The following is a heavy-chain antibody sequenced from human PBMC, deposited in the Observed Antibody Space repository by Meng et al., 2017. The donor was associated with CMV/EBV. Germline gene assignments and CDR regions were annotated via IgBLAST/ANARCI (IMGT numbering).Heavy chain of an antibody. D-gene: IGHD1-14*01. Sequence: ECALWLVNPPPTLSLTCTVSGGSISSGDYYWSWIRQPPGKGLEWIGYIYYSGSTYYNPSLKSRVTISVDTSKNQFSLKLSSVTAADTAVYYCARVMGPNRTPYYFDYWGQGTLVTVSS. J-gene: IGHJ4*02. CDR3: ARVMGPNRTPYYFDY. CDR2: IYYSGST. V-gene: IGHV4-30-4*08. CDR1: GGSISSGDYY.